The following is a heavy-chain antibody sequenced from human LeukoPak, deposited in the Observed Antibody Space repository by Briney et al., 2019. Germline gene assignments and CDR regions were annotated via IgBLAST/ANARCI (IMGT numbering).Heavy chain of an antibody. J-gene: IGHJ6*02. CDR1: GFTFSSYS. CDR2: ISSSSSYI. D-gene: IGHD5-24*01. V-gene: IGHV3-21*01. CDR3: ARVRGAYGMDV. Sequence: GGSLRLSCAASGFTFSSYSMNWVRHAPGKGLEWVSSISSSSSYIYYANSVKGRFTISRDNAKNSLYLQMNSLRAEDTAVYYCARVRGAYGMDVWGQGTTVTVSS.